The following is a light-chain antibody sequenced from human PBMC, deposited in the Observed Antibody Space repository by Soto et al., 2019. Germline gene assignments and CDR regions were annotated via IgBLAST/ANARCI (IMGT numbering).Light chain of an antibody. CDR3: SSYTSSSPLYVL. CDR2: EVS. Sequence: QSALTQPASVSGSPGQSITISCTGTSSDVCGYDYVSWYQQHPGKAPKLMIYEVSNRPSGVSNRFTGSKSGNTASLTISGLQAEDEADYFCSSYTSSSPLYVLFGGGTKVTVL. V-gene: IGLV2-14*01. CDR1: SSDVCGYDY. J-gene: IGLJ2*01.